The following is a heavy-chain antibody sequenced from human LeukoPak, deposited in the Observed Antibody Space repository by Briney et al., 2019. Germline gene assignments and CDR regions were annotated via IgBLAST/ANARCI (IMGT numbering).Heavy chain of an antibody. D-gene: IGHD6-13*01. J-gene: IGHJ4*02. Sequence: PGGSLRLSCAASGFTFSSYWMSWVRQAPGKGLEWVANIRQDGSEKYYVDSVKGRFTISRDNAKNSLYLQMNSLRAEDTAVYYCARATPLISIAAAGTFDNWGQGTLVTVSS. CDR3: ARATPLISIAAAGTFDN. V-gene: IGHV3-7*03. CDR2: IRQDGSEK. CDR1: GFTFSSYW.